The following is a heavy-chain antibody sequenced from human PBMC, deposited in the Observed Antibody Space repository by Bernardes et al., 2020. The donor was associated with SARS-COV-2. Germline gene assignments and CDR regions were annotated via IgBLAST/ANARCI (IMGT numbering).Heavy chain of an antibody. J-gene: IGHJ6*02. D-gene: IGHD2-2*01. V-gene: IGHV1-2*04. Sequence: ASVKVSCKASGYTFTGYYMHWVRQAPGQGLEWMGWINPNSGGTNYAQKFQGWVTMTRDTSISTAYMELSRLRSDDTAVYYCARFNVVPAANYYYGMDVWGQGTTVTVSS. CDR2: INPNSGGT. CDR1: GYTFTGYY. CDR3: ARFNVVPAANYYYGMDV.